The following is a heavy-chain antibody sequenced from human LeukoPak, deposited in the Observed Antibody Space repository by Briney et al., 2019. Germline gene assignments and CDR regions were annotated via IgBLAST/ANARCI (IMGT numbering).Heavy chain of an antibody. CDR1: RGSISGYY. J-gene: IGHJ5*02. CDR3: ARGAPDALAVEYNWLDP. CDR2: IHITQTT. D-gene: IGHD2-15*01. Sequence: SETLSLTCTVSRGSISGYYWSWIRQPAGKGLEWIGRIHITQTTSYNPSLESRVTMSVAPSKNQFSLRLRSVTAADTAVYYCARGAPDALAVEYNWLDPWGQGTLVTVSS. V-gene: IGHV4-4*07.